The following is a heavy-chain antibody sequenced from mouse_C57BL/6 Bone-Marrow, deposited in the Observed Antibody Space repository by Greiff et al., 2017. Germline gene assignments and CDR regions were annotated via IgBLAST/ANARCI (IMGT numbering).Heavy chain of an antibody. J-gene: IGHJ3*01. CDR1: GFSLTSYG. D-gene: IGHD2-4*01. CDR2: IWSGGST. CDR3: ARNWGLRGGFAY. Sequence: VKLMESGPGLVQPSQSLSITCTVSGFSLTSYGVHWVRQSPGKGLEWLGVIWSGGSTDYNAAFISRLSISKDNFKSQVFFKMNSLQADDTAIYYCARNWGLRGGFAYWGQGTLVTVSA. V-gene: IGHV2-2*01.